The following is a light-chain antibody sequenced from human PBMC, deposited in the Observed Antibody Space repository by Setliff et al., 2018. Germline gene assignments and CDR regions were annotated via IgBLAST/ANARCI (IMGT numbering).Light chain of an antibody. CDR1: SNDVGAYDL. J-gene: IGLJ1*01. V-gene: IGLV2-23*02. Sequence: QSVLTQPASVSGSPGQSITISCSGTSNDVGAYDLVSWYQQHPGKVPKLIIFDVSNRPSGVSHRFSGSKSGNTASLTISGLQTEDEADYYCCSYAGDNTYVFGTGTKVTVL. CDR3: CSYAGDNTYV. CDR2: DVS.